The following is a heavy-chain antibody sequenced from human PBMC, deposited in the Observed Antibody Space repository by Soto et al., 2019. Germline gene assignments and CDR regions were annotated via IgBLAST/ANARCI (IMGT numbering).Heavy chain of an antibody. Sequence: QVQLVQSGAEVKKPGSSVKVSCKASGGTFRSYTISWVRQAPGQGLEWMGRSIPILGIANYAQKFQGRVTITADKSASTAYMELGSLRSEDTAAYYCASDCCSSTSCYEWTFDYWGQGTLVTVSS. CDR1: GGTFRSYT. CDR2: SIPILGIA. D-gene: IGHD2-2*01. V-gene: IGHV1-69*02. CDR3: ASDCCSSTSCYEWTFDY. J-gene: IGHJ4*02.